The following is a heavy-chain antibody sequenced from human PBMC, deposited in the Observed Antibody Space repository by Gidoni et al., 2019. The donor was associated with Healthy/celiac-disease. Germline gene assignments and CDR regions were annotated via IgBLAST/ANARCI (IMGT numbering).Heavy chain of an antibody. CDR1: GGSISSSNW. D-gene: IGHD2-15*01. CDR3: ARDIVVVVAATHYYYGMDV. CDR2: IYHSGST. Sequence: QVQLQESGPGLVKPSGTLSLTCAVSGGSISSSNWWSWVRQPPGKGLAWIGEIYHSGSTNYNPSLKSRVTISVDKSKNQFSLKLSSVTAADTAVYYCARDIVVVVAATHYYYGMDVWGQGTTVTVSS. J-gene: IGHJ6*02. V-gene: IGHV4-4*02.